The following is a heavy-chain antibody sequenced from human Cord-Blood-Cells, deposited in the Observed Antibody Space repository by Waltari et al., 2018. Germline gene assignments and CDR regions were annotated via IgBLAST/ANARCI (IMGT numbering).Heavy chain of an antibody. CDR1: GGSISSYY. CDR2: IYYSGST. V-gene: IGHV4-59*01. CDR3: ANGKSGDPIFDY. J-gene: IGHJ4*02. Sequence: QVQLQESGPGLVKPSETLSLTCTVSGGSISSYYWSWIRQPPGKGLEWIGDIYYSGSTNHNPPRKSRVPIPVDTSKNQFSLKLGSVTAADTAVYYCANGKSGDPIFDYWGQGTLVTVSS. D-gene: IGHD3-10*01.